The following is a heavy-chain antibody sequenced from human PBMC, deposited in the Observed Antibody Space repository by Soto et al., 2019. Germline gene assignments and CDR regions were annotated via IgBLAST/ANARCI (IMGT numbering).Heavy chain of an antibody. CDR2: ISGGGSGA. V-gene: IGHV3-23*01. J-gene: IGHJ4*02. CDR3: AIDLWWYTH. D-gene: IGHD2-15*01. CDR1: GFTFSDHA. Sequence: EVQLLESGGGLVQPGGSLRLSCTVSGFTFSDHAMTWVRQAPGKGLEWVSGISGGGSGAYYADSVKGRFTVSRANSKNTLFLQMDSLRAEDTAVYYCAIDLWWYTHWGQGTLVTVSS.